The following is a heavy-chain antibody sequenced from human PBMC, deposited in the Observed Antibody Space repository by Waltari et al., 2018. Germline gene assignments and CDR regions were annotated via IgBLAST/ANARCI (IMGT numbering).Heavy chain of an antibody. Sequence: QVQLQESGPGLVKPSETLSLTCNVSGGAMRSYYWSWIRQAAGKGMEWTGLISTGGTTNYTPYFKSRLIMSVDTSRNQFSLTLRFVTAADTATYFCARERDFWSGYPDAFDIWGQGIQVTVSS. D-gene: IGHD3-3*01. CDR3: ARERDFWSGYPDAFDI. V-gene: IGHV4-4*07. CDR2: ISTGGTT. J-gene: IGHJ3*02. CDR1: GGAMRSYY.